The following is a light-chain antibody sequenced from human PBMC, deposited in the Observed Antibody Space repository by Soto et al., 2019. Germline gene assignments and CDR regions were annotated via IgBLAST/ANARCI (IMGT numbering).Light chain of an antibody. CDR3: QHYNKWLWT. Sequence: ESVLTQSPATLSLSPGERATLSCRASPSVSNSLAWYQHKPGQAPRLLIYDASNRATGVPTRFSGSGSGTDFTLTISSLEPEDFAVYYCQHYNKWLWTFGQGTKVEIK. J-gene: IGKJ1*01. CDR1: PSVSNS. V-gene: IGKV3-11*01. CDR2: DAS.